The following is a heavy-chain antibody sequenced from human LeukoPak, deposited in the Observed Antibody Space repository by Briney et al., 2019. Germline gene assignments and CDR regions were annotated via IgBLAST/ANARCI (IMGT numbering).Heavy chain of an antibody. CDR3: ARPRIAAAGLYYFDY. D-gene: IGHD6-13*01. V-gene: IGHV5-51*01. CDR2: IYPGDSDT. Sequence: GESLKISCKGSGYSFTSYWIGWVRQMPGKGLEWMGIIYPGDSDTRYSPSFQGQVTISADKSISTAYLQWSSLKASDTAMYYCARPRIAAAGLYYFDYWGRGTLVTVSS. J-gene: IGHJ4*02. CDR1: GYSFTSYW.